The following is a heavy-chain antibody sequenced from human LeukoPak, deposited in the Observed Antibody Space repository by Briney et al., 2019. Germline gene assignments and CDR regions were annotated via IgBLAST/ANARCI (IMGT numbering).Heavy chain of an antibody. CDR2: SNPNSGGT. Sequence: ASVKVSCKASGYTFTGYYMHWVRQAPGQGLDWMGWSNPNSGGTNYAQKFQGWVTMTRDTSISTAYMELSRLRSDDTAVYYCAREILGYSGYDSRAFDIWGQGTMVTVSS. D-gene: IGHD5-12*01. CDR3: AREILGYSGYDSRAFDI. CDR1: GYTFTGYY. V-gene: IGHV1-2*04. J-gene: IGHJ3*02.